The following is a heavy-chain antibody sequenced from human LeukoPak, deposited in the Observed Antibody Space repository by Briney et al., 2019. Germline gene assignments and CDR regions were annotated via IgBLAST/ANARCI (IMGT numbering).Heavy chain of an antibody. V-gene: IGHV3-53*01. Sequence: GGSPRLSCAASGFTVSSNYMSWVRQAPGKGLEWVSVIYSGGSTYYADSVKGRFTISRDNSKNTLYLQMNSLRAEDTAVYYCARQTQQLTWFDPWGQGTLVTVSS. D-gene: IGHD6-13*01. CDR1: GFTVSSNY. CDR3: ARQTQQLTWFDP. J-gene: IGHJ5*02. CDR2: IYSGGST.